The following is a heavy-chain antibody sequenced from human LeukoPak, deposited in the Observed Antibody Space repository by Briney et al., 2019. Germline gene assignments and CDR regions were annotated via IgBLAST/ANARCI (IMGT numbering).Heavy chain of an antibody. CDR1: GYTFTDYY. Sequence: ASVKVSCKVSGYTFTDYYMHWVRQAPGQGLEWMGTINPSGGSTTYAQKFQGRVTMTRDTSTSTVYMELSSLRSEDTAVYYCALPRSKMVRGVTGAFSFNYWGQGTLVTVSS. V-gene: IGHV1-46*01. D-gene: IGHD3-10*01. J-gene: IGHJ4*02. CDR2: INPSGGST. CDR3: ALPRSKMVRGVTGAFSFNY.